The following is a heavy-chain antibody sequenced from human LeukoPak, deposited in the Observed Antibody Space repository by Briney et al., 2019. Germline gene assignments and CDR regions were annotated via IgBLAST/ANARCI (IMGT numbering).Heavy chain of an antibody. CDR3: ARDGYYYDGSFQY. Sequence: SETLSLTCAVSGYSISSGYFWAWIRQPPGKGLEWIGSISHSGSTYSKSSLKSRVIISVYTSNNQFSLKLTSVTAADTATYYCARDGYYYDGSFQYWGQGIRVAVSS. D-gene: IGHD3-10*01. J-gene: IGHJ4*02. V-gene: IGHV4-38-2*02. CDR1: GYSISSGYF. CDR2: ISHSGST.